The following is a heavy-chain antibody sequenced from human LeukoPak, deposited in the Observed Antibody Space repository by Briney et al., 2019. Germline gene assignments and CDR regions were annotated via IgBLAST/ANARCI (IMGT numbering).Heavy chain of an antibody. CDR2: IKQDGSEK. J-gene: IGHJ4*02. CDR1: GFTFNDAW. CDR3: ARDTAYYYGSGLDY. D-gene: IGHD3-10*01. Sequence: PGGSLRLSCAASGFTFNDAWMSWVRQAPGKGLEWVANIKQDGSEKYYVDSVKGRFTISRDNAKNSLFLQINSLRAEDTAVYYCARDTAYYYGSGLDYWGQGTLVTVSS. V-gene: IGHV3-7*01.